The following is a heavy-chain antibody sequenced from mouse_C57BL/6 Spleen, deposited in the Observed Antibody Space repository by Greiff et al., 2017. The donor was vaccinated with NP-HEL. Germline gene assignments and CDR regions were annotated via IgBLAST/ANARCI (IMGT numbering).Heavy chain of an antibody. Sequence: EVHLVESGGGLVKPGGSLKLSCAASGFTFSSYAMSWVRQTPEKRLEWVATISDGGSYTYYPDNVKGRFTISRDNAKNNLYLQMSHLKSEDTAMYYCARDGGGGYYSAWFAYWGQGTLVTVSA. CDR2: ISDGGSYT. V-gene: IGHV5-4*01. CDR3: ARDGGGGYYSAWFAY. J-gene: IGHJ3*01. CDR1: GFTFSSYA. D-gene: IGHD2-3*01.